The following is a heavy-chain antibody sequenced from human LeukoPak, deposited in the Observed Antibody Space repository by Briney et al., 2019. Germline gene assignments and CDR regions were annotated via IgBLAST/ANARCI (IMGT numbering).Heavy chain of an antibody. D-gene: IGHD1-26*01. CDR2: MNPNSGNT. V-gene: IGHV1-8*01. Sequence: GASVKVSCKASGYTFTSYDINWVRQATGQGLEWMGWMNPNSGNTGYAQKFQGRVTMTRNTSISTAYMELSSLRPGDTAVYYCARAGWEPYYFDYWGQGTLVTVSS. CDR3: ARAGWEPYYFDY. CDR1: GYTFTSYD. J-gene: IGHJ4*02.